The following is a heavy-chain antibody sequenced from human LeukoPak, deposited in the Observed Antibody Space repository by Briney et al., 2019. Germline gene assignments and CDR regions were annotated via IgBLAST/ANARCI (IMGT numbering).Heavy chain of an antibody. D-gene: IGHD6-19*01. J-gene: IGHJ4*02. CDR2: INPNSGGT. CDR3: AREARGVKQWLVPGTIGY. CDR1: GYTFTGYY. V-gene: IGHV1-2*02. Sequence: GASVKVSCKASGYTFTGYYMHWVRQAPGQGLEWMGWINPNSGGTNYAQKFQGRVTMTRDTSISTAYMELSRLRSDDTAVYYCAREARGVKQWLVPGTIGYWGQGTLVTVSS.